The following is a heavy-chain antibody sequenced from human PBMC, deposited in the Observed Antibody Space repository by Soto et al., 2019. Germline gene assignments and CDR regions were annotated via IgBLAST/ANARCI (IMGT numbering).Heavy chain of an antibody. J-gene: IGHJ1*01. CDR2: IYHSGST. CDR1: GGSISSGGYS. V-gene: IGHV4-30-2*01. D-gene: IGHD3-22*01. CDR3: ARDGGRYYDSSGYPGDFQH. Sequence: SETLSLTCAVSGGSISSGGYSWSWIRQPRGKGLEWIGYIYHSGSTYYNPSLKSRVTISVDRSKNQFSLRLSSVTAADTAVYYCARDGGRYYDSSGYPGDFQHWGQGTLVT.